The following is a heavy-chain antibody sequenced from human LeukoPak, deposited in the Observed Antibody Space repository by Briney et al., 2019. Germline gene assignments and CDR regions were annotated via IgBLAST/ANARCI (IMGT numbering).Heavy chain of an antibody. CDR2: INHSGST. CDR1: GXSFSGYY. D-gene: IGHD2-15*01. Sequence: SETLSLTCAVYGXSFSGYYWSWIRQPPGKGLEWIGEINHSGSTNYNPPLKSRVTISVDTSKNQFSLKLSSVTAADTAVYYCARGSQSLGYCSGGSCRAKIFDYWGQGTLVTVSS. V-gene: IGHV4-34*01. J-gene: IGHJ4*02. CDR3: ARGSQSLGYCSGGSCRAKIFDY.